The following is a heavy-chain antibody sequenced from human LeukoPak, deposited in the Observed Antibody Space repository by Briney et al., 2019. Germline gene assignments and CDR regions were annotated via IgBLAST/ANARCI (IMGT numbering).Heavy chain of an antibody. D-gene: IGHD3-10*01. J-gene: IGHJ5*02. CDR2: ISAYNGNT. CDR1: GYTFTSYG. V-gene: IGHV1-18*01. CDR3: ARVDYYGSGSYYNENWFDP. Sequence: ASVKVSCEASGYTFTSYGISWVRQAPGQGLEWMGWISAYNGNTNYAQKLRGRVTMTTDTSTSTAYMELRSLRSDDTAVYYCARVDYYGSGSYYNENWFDPWGQGTLVTVST.